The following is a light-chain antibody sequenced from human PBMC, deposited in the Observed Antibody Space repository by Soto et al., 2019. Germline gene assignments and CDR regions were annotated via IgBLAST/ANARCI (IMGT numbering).Light chain of an antibody. CDR3: LQDYSWPWT. CDR1: QDVRNY. Sequence: AIQMTQSPSSLSASVGDRLTITCRASQDVRNYVGWYQQKLGKAPKFLIYGAFSLETGIPSRFSGSGYGTEFTLTINSLLPEDFATYFCLQDYSWPWTFGQGTKVEV. CDR2: GAF. V-gene: IGKV1-6*01. J-gene: IGKJ1*01.